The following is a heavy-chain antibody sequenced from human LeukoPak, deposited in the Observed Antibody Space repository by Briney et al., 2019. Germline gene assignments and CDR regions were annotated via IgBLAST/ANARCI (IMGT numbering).Heavy chain of an antibody. CDR3: AKDMGYCSSTSCYDYFDY. CDR2: ISWNNGSI. J-gene: IGHJ4*02. Sequence: PGGSLRLSCAASGFTFDDYAMHWVRQAPGKGLVWVSGISWNNGSIGYADSVKGRFTISRDNAKNSLYLQMNSLRAEDTALYYCAKDMGYCSSTSCYDYFDYWGQGTLVTVSS. D-gene: IGHD2-2*01. V-gene: IGHV3-9*01. CDR1: GFTFDDYA.